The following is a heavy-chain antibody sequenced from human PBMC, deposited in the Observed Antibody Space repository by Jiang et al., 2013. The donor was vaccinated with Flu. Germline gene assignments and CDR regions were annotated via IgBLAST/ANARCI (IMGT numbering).Heavy chain of an antibody. Sequence: GLVKPSETLSLTCTVSGSPISGYYWSWIRQPPGKGLEYIGHIFYSGSANYNPSLKSRVTISVDTSKNQFSLKLRSVTAADTAVYYCARLWSAAYYFDFWGRG. CDR2: IFYSGSA. V-gene: IGHV4-59*08. CDR1: GSPISGYY. CDR3: ARLWSAAYYFDF. D-gene: IGHD3-3*01. J-gene: IGHJ2*01.